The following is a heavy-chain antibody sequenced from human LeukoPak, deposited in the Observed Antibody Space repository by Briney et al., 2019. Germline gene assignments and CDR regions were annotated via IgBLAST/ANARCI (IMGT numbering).Heavy chain of an antibody. CDR3: ARLGELSMDV. Sequence: GESLKISCKGSGYSFSTYWIGWVRQMPGKGLEWMGIIYPGDSDTRYSPSFQGQVTISADKSINTAYLQWSSLKASDTAIYYCARLGELSMDVWGKGTTVTVSS. D-gene: IGHD3-10*01. CDR1: GYSFSTYW. V-gene: IGHV5-51*01. J-gene: IGHJ6*03. CDR2: IYPGDSDT.